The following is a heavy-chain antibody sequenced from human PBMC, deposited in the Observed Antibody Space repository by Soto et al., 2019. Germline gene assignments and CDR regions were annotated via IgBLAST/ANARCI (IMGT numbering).Heavy chain of an antibody. CDR2: IYYSGST. CDR1: GGSISSYY. D-gene: IGHD3-3*01. V-gene: IGHV4-59*01. J-gene: IGHJ4*02. CDR3: AIVRGDFWCGFPQAFDY. Sequence: SETLSLTCTVSGGSISSYYWSWIRQPPGKGLEWIGYIYYSGSTNYNPSLKSRVTISVDTSKNQFSLKLSSVTAADTAVYYCAIVRGDFWCGFPQAFDYWGQGSLVTVSS.